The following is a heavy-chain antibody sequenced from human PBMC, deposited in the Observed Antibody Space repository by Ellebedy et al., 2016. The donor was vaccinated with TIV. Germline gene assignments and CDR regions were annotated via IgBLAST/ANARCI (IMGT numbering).Heavy chain of an antibody. Sequence: SETLSLTCAVYGGSFSGYYWSWIRQPPGKGLEWIGEINHSGSTNYNPSLKSRVTISVDTSKNQFSLNLSSVTAADTAVYFCASGLFDGSGYHYGFDYWGQGTLVTVSS. CDR2: INHSGST. D-gene: IGHD3-22*01. CDR1: GGSFSGYY. CDR3: ASGLFDGSGYHYGFDY. V-gene: IGHV4-34*01. J-gene: IGHJ4*02.